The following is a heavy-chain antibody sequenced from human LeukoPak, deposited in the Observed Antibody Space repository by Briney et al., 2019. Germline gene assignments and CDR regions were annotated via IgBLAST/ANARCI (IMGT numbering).Heavy chain of an antibody. CDR3: AKNVDTLMVALYYGLDV. J-gene: IGHJ6*02. Sequence: GGSLRLSCAASGFTFNTNAMTWVRQAPGKGLEWVSAISGSGSSTFYADSLKGRFTISRDNSKNTLCLQMDSLRAEDTAIYYCAKNVDTLMVALYYGLDVWGQGTTVTVSS. CDR2: ISGSGSST. D-gene: IGHD5-18*01. CDR1: GFTFNTNA. V-gene: IGHV3-23*01.